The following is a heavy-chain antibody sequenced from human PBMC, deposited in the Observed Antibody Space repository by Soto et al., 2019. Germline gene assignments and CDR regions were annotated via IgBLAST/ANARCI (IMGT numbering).Heavy chain of an antibody. CDR3: ARHIAARPGDYYGMDV. J-gene: IGHJ6*02. Sequence: GESLKIPCKGSGYSFTNYWISWVRQMPGKGLEWMGRIDPSDSYTNYSPSFQGHVTISADKSISTAYLQWSSLKASDTAMYYCARHIAARPGDYYGMDVWGQGTTVTVSS. D-gene: IGHD6-6*01. CDR1: GYSFTNYW. V-gene: IGHV5-10-1*01. CDR2: IDPSDSYT.